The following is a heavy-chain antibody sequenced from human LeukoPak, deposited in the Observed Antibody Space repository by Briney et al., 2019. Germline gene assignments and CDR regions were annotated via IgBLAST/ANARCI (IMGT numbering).Heavy chain of an antibody. CDR3: ARDDHYSTFDY. CDR1: GFSFSDSW. CDR2: LKPDGSGK. D-gene: IGHD4-11*01. Sequence: GSLRLSCVASGFSFSDSWMTWVRQSPETGLERVAILKPDGSGKSYVESVRGRFTISRDNTRNSLYLDMNSLRVDDTAVYYCARDDHYSTFDYWGQGTLVTVSS. J-gene: IGHJ4*02. V-gene: IGHV3-7*01.